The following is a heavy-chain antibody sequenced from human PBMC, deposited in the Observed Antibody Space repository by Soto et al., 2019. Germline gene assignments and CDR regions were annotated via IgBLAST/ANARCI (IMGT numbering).Heavy chain of an antibody. CDR3: ARVRGSPLLGWFDR. CDR2: IHHSGTT. V-gene: IGHV4-31*03. D-gene: IGHD2-15*01. CDR1: GGSISSGGYY. J-gene: IGHJ5*02. Sequence: VQLQESGPGLVKPSQTLSLTCTVSGGSISSGGYYWSWIRQHPGKSLEWIVYIHHSGTTYYNPSLKRRFTISVGTSKNQFSLKLTPVTAADTAVCYCARVRGSPLLGWFDRSGQGTLVPVSS.